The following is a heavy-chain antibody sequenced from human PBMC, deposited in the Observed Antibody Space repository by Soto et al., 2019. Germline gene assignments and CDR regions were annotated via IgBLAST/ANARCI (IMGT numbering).Heavy chain of an antibody. CDR2: IDPSDSYT. J-gene: IGHJ4*02. D-gene: IGHD3-22*01. CDR3: ARHGGGGYYYLPFDY. Sequence: PGESLKISCKGSGYSFTSYWISWVRQMPGKGLEWMGRIDPSDSYTNYSPSFQGHVTISADKSISTAYLQWSSLKASDTAMYYCARHGGGGYYYLPFDYWGQGTLVTVSS. V-gene: IGHV5-10-1*01. CDR1: GYSFTSYW.